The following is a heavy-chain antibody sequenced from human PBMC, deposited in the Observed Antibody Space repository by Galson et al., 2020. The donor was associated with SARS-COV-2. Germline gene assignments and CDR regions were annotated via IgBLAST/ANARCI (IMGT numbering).Heavy chain of an antibody. J-gene: IGHJ5*02. CDR1: GGSFSGYY. CDR2: INHSGST. Sequence: SETLSLTCAVYGGSFSGYYWSWIRQPPGKGLEWIGEINHSGSTNYNPSLKSRVTISVDTSKKQFSLKLSSVTAADTAVYYCARGRHSSSWYGVYNWFDPWGQGTLVTVSS. CDR3: ARGRHSSSWYGVYNWFDP. D-gene: IGHD6-13*01. V-gene: IGHV4-34*01.